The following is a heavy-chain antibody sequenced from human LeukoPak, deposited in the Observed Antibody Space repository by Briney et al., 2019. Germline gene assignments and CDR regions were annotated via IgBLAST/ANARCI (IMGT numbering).Heavy chain of an antibody. CDR1: GFTFTGHS. V-gene: IGHV3-7*01. CDR2: IKKDGSEK. CDR3: ARHLSGITGYTYGRGIDY. D-gene: IGHD5-18*01. Sequence: PGRSLRLSCVASGFTFTGHSMHWVRQAPGKGLEWVANIKKDGSEKYYVDSVKGRFTISRDNAKTSLYLQMNSLRAEDTPVYYCARHLSGITGYTYGRGIDYWGQGTLVTVSS. J-gene: IGHJ4*02.